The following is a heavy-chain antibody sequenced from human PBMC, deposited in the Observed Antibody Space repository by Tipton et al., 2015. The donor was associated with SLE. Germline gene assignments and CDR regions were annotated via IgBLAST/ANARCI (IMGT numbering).Heavy chain of an antibody. J-gene: IGHJ6*03. CDR3: ARGGALGAAAGIGVYYMDV. CDR1: GFIFRSYA. V-gene: IGHV3-33*01. CDR2: VWYDGNNK. Sequence: SLRLSCPASGFIFRSYAMHWVRQAPGKGLEWVAVVWYDGNNKNYADSVKGRFTISRDNSKNTAYLQMDRLRAEDTAVYYCARGGALGAAAGIGVYYMDVWGKGTTVTVSS. D-gene: IGHD6-13*01.